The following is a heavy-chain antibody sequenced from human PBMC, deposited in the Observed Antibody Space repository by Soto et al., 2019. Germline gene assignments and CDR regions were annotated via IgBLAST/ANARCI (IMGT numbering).Heavy chain of an antibody. CDR3: ARDLIAGRPGAG. CDR1: GGTFSSYA. CDR2: IIPIFGTA. J-gene: IGHJ4*02. V-gene: IGHV1-69*13. Sequence: SVKVSCKASGGTFSSYAISWVRQAPGQGLEWMGGIIPIFGTANYAQKFQGRVTITADESTSTAYMELSSLRSEDTAVYYCARDLIAGRPGAGWGQGTLDTVSS. D-gene: IGHD6-6*01.